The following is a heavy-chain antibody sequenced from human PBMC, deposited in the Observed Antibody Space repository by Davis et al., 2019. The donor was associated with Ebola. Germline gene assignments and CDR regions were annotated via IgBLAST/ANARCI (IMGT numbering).Heavy chain of an antibody. V-gene: IGHV1-18*04. CDR3: ARDRYSDGSGYFFEQSH. D-gene: IGHD3-22*01. J-gene: IGHJ4*02. CDR2: ISAYNGKT. CDR1: GYTFTGYY. Sequence: ASVKVSCKASGYTFTGYYIHWVRQAPGQGLEWMGWISAYNGKTNYAQRIQGRVTMTTDTSTNTAFMELRSLRSDDTAMYYCARDRYSDGSGYFFEQSHWGQGTLVTVSS.